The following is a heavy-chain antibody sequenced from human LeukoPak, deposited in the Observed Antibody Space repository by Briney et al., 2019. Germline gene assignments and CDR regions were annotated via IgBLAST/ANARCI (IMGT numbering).Heavy chain of an antibody. D-gene: IGHD2/OR15-2a*01. Sequence: GSVTVSCTASGGTFSSYAISWVRQAPGQGLEWMGWISAYNGNTNYAQKLQGRVTMTTDTSTSTAYMELRSLRSDDTAVYYCARVEDSTSAFDIWGQGTMVTVSS. CDR1: GGTFSSYA. CDR3: ARVEDSTSAFDI. CDR2: ISAYNGNT. J-gene: IGHJ3*02. V-gene: IGHV1-18*01.